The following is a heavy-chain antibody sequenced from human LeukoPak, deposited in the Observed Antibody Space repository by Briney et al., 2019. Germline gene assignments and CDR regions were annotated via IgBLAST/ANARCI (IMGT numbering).Heavy chain of an antibody. CDR2: INPSGGST. V-gene: IGHV1-46*01. J-gene: IGHJ6*03. D-gene: IGHD2-2*01. CDR1: GYTFTSYY. CDR3: ARGKLVPAASHYYYMDV. Sequence: ASVKVSCKASGYTFTSYYMHWVRQAPGQGLEWMGLINPSGGSTSYAQKFQGRVTMTRDTSTSTVYMELSSLRSEDTAVYYCARGKLVPAASHYYYMDVWGKGTTVTVSS.